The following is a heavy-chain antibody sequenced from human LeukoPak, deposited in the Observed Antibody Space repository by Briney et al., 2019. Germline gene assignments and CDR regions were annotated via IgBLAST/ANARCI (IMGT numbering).Heavy chain of an antibody. D-gene: IGHD3-10*01. CDR1: GFTFSTYS. J-gene: IGHJ4*02. V-gene: IGHV3-48*01. CDR3: ASTEFLDH. Sequence: GGSLRLSCAASGFTFSTYSMNWVRQAPGKGLEWISYISNSSNTIYYADSVKGRFTISRDNAKNSLFLQMNSLRVEDTAVYYCASTEFLDHWGQGTLATVSS. CDR2: ISNSSNTI.